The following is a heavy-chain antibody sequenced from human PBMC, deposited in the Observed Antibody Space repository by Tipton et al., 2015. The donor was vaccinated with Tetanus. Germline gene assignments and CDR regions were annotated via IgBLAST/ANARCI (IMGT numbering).Heavy chain of an antibody. D-gene: IGHD4-17*01. CDR2: IYYSGST. Sequence: TLSLTCTVSGVSISSYNWTRIRQPPGRGLEWIGYIYYSGSTNYNPSLKSRVTISVDTSKNQFSLKLSSVTAADTAVYYCARDRGLTTSGGIGMDVWGQGTTVTVSS. V-gene: IGHV4-59*01. CDR3: ARDRGLTTSGGIGMDV. J-gene: IGHJ6*02. CDR1: GVSISSYN.